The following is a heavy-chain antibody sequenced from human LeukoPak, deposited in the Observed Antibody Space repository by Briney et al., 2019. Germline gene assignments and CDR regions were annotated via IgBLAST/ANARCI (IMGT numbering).Heavy chain of an antibody. Sequence: GGSLRLSCAASGFTFSSYWMSWVRQAPGKGLEWVANIKQDGSEKYYVDSVKGRFTISRDNAKNSLSLQMNSLRAEDTAVYYCAKDKGYSYGTHFDYWGQGTLVTVSS. CDR3: AKDKGYSYGTHFDY. J-gene: IGHJ4*02. CDR2: IKQDGSEK. D-gene: IGHD5-18*01. CDR1: GFTFSSYW. V-gene: IGHV3-7*01.